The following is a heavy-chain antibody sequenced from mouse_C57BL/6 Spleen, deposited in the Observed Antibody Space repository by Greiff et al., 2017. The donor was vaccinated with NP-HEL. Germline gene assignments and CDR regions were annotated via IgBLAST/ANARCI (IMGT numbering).Heavy chain of an antibody. D-gene: IGHD2-5*01. CDR1: GYTFTSYW. Sequence: QVQLKQPGAELVRPGSSVKLSCKASGYTFTSYWMDWVKQRPGQGLEWIGNIYPSDSETHYNQKFKDKATLTVDKSSSTAYMQLSSLTSEDSAVYYCALAYYSNDAMDYWGQGTSVTVSS. J-gene: IGHJ4*01. V-gene: IGHV1-61*01. CDR3: ALAYYSNDAMDY. CDR2: IYPSDSET.